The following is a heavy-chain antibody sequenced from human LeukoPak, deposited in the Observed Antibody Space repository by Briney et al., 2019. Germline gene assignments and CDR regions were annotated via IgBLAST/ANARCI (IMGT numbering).Heavy chain of an antibody. CDR3: ARGYGGNSGLWDYYGMDV. CDR2: IWYDGSNK. CDR1: GFTFSSYG. V-gene: IGHV3-33*01. Sequence: GGSLRLTCAASGFTFSSYGMHWVRQAPGKGLEWVAVIWYDGSNKYYADSVKGRFTISRDNSKNTLYLQMNSLRAEDTAVYYCARGYGGNSGLWDYYGMDVWGQGTTVTVSS. J-gene: IGHJ6*02. D-gene: IGHD4-23*01.